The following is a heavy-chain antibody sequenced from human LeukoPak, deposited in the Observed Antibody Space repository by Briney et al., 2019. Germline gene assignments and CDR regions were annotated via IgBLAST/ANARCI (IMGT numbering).Heavy chain of an antibody. CDR2: ISGSGGST. Sequence: PGGSLRLSCAASGFTFSSYAMSWVRQAPGKGLEWVSAISGSGGSTYYADSVKGRFTISRDNSKNTLYLQMNSLRAEDTAVYYCAKGGFDGIAAAGVDYWGQGTLVTVSS. CDR3: AKGGFDGIAAAGVDY. CDR1: GFTFSSYA. J-gene: IGHJ4*02. V-gene: IGHV3-23*01. D-gene: IGHD6-13*01.